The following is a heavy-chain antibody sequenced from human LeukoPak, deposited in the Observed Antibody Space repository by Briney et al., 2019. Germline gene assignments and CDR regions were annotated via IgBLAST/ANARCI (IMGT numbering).Heavy chain of an antibody. D-gene: IGHD6-13*01. V-gene: IGHV1-2*02. Sequence: ASVTVSCKASGYTFTGYYMHWVRQAPGQGLEWMGWINPNSGGTNYAQKFQGRVTMTRDTSISTAYMELSRLRSDDTAVYYCAREVASSWYRYYYYMDVWGKGTTVTVSS. CDR2: INPNSGGT. J-gene: IGHJ6*03. CDR1: GYTFTGYY. CDR3: AREVASSWYRYYYYMDV.